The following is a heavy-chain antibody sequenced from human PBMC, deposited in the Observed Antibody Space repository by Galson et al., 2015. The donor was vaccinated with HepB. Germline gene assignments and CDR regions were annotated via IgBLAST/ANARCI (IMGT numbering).Heavy chain of an antibody. J-gene: IGHJ5*01. D-gene: IGHD3-3*01. V-gene: IGHV1-69*10. CDR1: GDSFSIYA. CDR3: ARADDFWSGYRDAGTSRWFDS. CDR2: ISPILGIP. Sequence: SVKVSCKASGDSFSIYAMSRVRQAPGQGLEWMGGISPILGIPNYAQKFQDRVTITADKSTGTAFMELSSLRSEDTAVYYCARADDFWSGYRDAGTSRWFDSWGQGTLVIVSS.